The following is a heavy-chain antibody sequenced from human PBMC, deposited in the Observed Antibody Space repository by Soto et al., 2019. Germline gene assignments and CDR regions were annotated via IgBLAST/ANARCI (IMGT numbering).Heavy chain of an antibody. J-gene: IGHJ4*02. CDR1: GGSFSGNY. D-gene: IGHD4-17*01. CDR2: INHGGRT. Sequence: LSLTCAVYGGSFSGNYWTWIRQPPGKGLEWIGEINHGGRTHYNPSLKSRVTISVDTSKNQFSLKLSSVTAADTAVYYCARPNGDYDNYFDYWGQGTLV. V-gene: IGHV4-34*01. CDR3: ARPNGDYDNYFDY.